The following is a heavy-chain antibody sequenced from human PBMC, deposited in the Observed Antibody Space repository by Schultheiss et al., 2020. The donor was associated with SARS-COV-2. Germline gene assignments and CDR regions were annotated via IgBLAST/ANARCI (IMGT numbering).Heavy chain of an antibody. Sequence: GGSLRLSCAASGFTVSSNYMSWVRQAPGKGLEWVSAISGSGDSTYYADSVKGRFPISRVNSKNTLYLQMNSLRAEDTAVYYCAKYLGAGAGATGGYWGQGTLVTVSS. V-gene: IGHV3-23*01. CDR2: ISGSGDST. CDR1: GFTVSSNY. D-gene: IGHD3-16*01. CDR3: AKYLGAGAGATGGY. J-gene: IGHJ4*02.